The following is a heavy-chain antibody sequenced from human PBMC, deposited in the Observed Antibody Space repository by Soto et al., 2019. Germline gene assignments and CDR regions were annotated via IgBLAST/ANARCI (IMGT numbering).Heavy chain of an antibody. Sequence: QVQLVESGGGLVKPGGSLRLSCAASGFTFSDYYMSWIRQAPGKGLEWVSYISSSSSSTNYADSVKGRFTISRDNAMNSLYLQMNSLRAEDTAVDYWARGGVGFGQPSDYWGQGTLVTVSS. CDR2: ISSSSSST. V-gene: IGHV3-11*05. CDR1: GFTFSDYY. CDR3: ARGGVGFGQPSDY. J-gene: IGHJ4*02. D-gene: IGHD3-10*01.